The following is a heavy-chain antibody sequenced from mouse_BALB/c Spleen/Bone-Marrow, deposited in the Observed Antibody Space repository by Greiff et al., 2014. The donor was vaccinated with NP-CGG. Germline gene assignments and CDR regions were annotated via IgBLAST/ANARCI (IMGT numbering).Heavy chain of an antibody. J-gene: IGHJ4*01. CDR2: IYPGNVNT. CDR1: GYTFTSYY. CDR3: ARSLSRYAMDY. V-gene: IGHV1S56*01. D-gene: IGHD6-2*01. Sequence: VQLQQSGPELVKPGASVRISCKASGYTFTSYYIHWVKQRPGQGLEWIGWIYPGNVNTKYNEKSKGKATLTADKSSSTAYMQLSSLTSEDSAVYFCARSLSRYAMDYWGQGTSVTVSS.